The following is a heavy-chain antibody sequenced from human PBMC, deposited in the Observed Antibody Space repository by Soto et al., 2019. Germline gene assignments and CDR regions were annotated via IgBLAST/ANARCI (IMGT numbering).Heavy chain of an antibody. CDR1: GGSISSGGYY. CDR3: ARAHSYSSLNWFDP. Sequence: QVQLQESGLGLVKPSQTLSLTCTVSGGSISSGGYYWSWIRQHPGKGLEWIGYIYYSGSTYYNPSLKSRVTISVDTSKNQSSLKLSSVTAADTAVYYCARAHSYSSLNWFDPWGQGTLVTVSS. J-gene: IGHJ5*02. V-gene: IGHV4-31*03. CDR2: IYYSGST. D-gene: IGHD2-21*01.